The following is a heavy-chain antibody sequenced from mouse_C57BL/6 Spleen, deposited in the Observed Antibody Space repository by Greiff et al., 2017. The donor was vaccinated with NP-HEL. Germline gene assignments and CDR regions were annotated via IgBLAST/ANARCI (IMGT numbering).Heavy chain of an antibody. CDR3: ARSGGYDGYYYAMDY. CDR1: GYSFTDYN. Sequence: EVQLQQSGPELVKPGASVKISCKASGYSFTDYNMNWVKQSNGKSLEWIGVINPNYGTTSYNQKFKGKATLTVDQSSRTAYMQFNSLTSEDSVVYYCARSGGYDGYYYAMDYWGQGTAVTVSS. J-gene: IGHJ4*01. D-gene: IGHD2-2*01. V-gene: IGHV1-39*01. CDR2: INPNYGTT.